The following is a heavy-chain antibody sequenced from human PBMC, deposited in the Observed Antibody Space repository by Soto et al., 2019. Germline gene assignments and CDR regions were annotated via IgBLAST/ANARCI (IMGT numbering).Heavy chain of an antibody. CDR3: ARDSGYDYVWGSYRYVDYYGMDV. V-gene: IGHV3-21*01. J-gene: IGHJ6*02. CDR1: GFTFSSYS. D-gene: IGHD3-16*02. CDR2: ISSSSSYI. Sequence: GGSLRLSCAASGFTFSSYSMNWVRQAPGKGLEWVSSISSSSSYIYYADSVKGRFTISRDNAKNSLYLQMNSLRDEDTAVYYCARDSGYDYVWGSYRYVDYYGMDVWGQGTTVTVSS.